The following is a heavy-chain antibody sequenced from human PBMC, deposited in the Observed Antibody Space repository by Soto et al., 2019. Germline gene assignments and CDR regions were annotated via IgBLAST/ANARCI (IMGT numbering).Heavy chain of an antibody. V-gene: IGHV1-69*01. J-gene: IGHJ6*02. CDR1: GGTFSTYA. CDR2: IIPIFNTA. CDR3: ARDGGYDPSYYYYCMDV. D-gene: IGHD5-12*01. Sequence: QVQLVQSGAEVKKPGSSVKVSCKASGGTFSTYAISWVRQAPGQGLEWMGGIIPIFNTANYPQKFQGRVTITADASTSTAYMEVSSLRSDDTAVYYCARDGGYDPSYYYYCMDVWGQGTTVIVSS.